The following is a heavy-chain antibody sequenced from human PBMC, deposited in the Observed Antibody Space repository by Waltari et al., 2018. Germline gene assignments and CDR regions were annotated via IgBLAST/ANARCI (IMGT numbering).Heavy chain of an antibody. V-gene: IGHV1-3*01. Sequence: QVQLVQSGAEVKKPGASVKVSCKVSGYTFTSYAMHWVRQAPGQRLEWMGWINAGNGNTKYSQKFQGRVTITRDTSASTAYMELSSLRSEDTAVYYCAREMRIAVAGTFAPLAYWGQGTLVTVSS. CDR3: AREMRIAVAGTFAPLAY. CDR2: INAGNGNT. D-gene: IGHD6-19*01. J-gene: IGHJ4*02. CDR1: GYTFTSYA.